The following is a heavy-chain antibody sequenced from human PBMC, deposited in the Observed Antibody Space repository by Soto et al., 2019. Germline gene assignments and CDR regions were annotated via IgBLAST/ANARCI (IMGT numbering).Heavy chain of an antibody. Sequence: SETLSLTCTVSGGSISSSSYYWGWIRQPPGKGLEWIGSIYYSGSTYYNPSLKSRVTISVDTSKNQFSLKLSSVTAADTAVYYCARRRDGYFDYWGQGTLVTVSS. CDR2: IYYSGST. V-gene: IGHV4-39*01. CDR3: ARRRDGYFDY. J-gene: IGHJ4*02. CDR1: GGSISSSSYY.